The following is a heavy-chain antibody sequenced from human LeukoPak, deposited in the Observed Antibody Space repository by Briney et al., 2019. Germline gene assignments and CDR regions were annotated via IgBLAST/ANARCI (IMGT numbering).Heavy chain of an antibody. Sequence: SETLSLTCAVYGGSFSGYYWSWFRQPPGKGLEWIGEINHSGSTNYNPSLSLKSRVTISLDTSKNQFSLMLNSVTAADTAVYYCAVSAAALFDPWGQGTLVTVSS. CDR3: AVSAAALFDP. J-gene: IGHJ5*02. CDR2: INHSGST. CDR1: GGSFSGYY. V-gene: IGHV4-34*01. D-gene: IGHD6-6*01.